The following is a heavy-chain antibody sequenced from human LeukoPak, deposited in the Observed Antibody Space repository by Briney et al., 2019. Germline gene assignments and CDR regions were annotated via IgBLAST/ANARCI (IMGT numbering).Heavy chain of an antibody. V-gene: IGHV1-2*02. CDR3: ARDEGYYDYVWGSYRNYYYYGMDV. D-gene: IGHD3-16*02. Sequence: ASVKVSCKASGYTFTGYYMHWVRQAPGQGLEWMGWINPNSGGTNYAQKFQGRVTMTRDTSISTAYMELSRLRSDDTAVYYCARDEGYYDYVWGSYRNYYYYGMDVWGQGTTVTASS. J-gene: IGHJ6*02. CDR1: GYTFTGYY. CDR2: INPNSGGT.